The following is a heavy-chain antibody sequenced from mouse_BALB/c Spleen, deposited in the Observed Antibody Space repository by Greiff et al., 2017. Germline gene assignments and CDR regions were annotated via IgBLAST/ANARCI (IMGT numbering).Heavy chain of an antibody. CDR2: INPSNGGT. D-gene: IGHD2-2*01. J-gene: IGHJ3*01. CDR3: TRDGYDAFAY. CDR1: GYTFTSYY. Sequence: QVQLQQPGAELVKPGASVKFSCKASGYTFTSYYMYWVKQRPGQGLEWIGGINPSNGGTNFNEKFKSKATLTVDKSSSTAYMQLSSLTSEDSAVYYCTRDGYDAFAYWGQGTLVTVSA. V-gene: IGHV1S81*02.